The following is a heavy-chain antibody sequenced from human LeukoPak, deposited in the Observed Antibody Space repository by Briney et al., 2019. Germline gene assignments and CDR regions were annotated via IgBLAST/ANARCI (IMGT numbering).Heavy chain of an antibody. D-gene: IGHD2-15*01. CDR2: INPNSGGT. J-gene: IGHJ5*02. V-gene: IGHV1-2*02. Sequence: ASVKVSCKASGYTFTGYYMHWLRQAPGQGLEWMGWINPNSGGTNYAQKFQGRVTVTRDTSISAAYMELSRLRSDDTAVYYCARGAGAATRMNWFDPWGQGTLVTVSS. CDR1: GYTFTGYY. CDR3: ARGAGAATRMNWFDP.